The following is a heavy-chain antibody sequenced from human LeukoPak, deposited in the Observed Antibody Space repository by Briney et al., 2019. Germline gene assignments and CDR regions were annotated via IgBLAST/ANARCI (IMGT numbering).Heavy chain of an antibody. J-gene: IGHJ4*02. D-gene: IGHD2-2*01. Sequence: SETLSLTCTVSGASISSYYWTWIRQPAGKGLEWIGRIYTSGSTNYNPSLKSRVAMSVDTSKNQFSLKLSSVTAADTAVYYCARLSADSSSSRGFDYWGQGTLVAVSS. CDR1: GASISSYY. CDR3: ARLSADSSSSRGFDY. CDR2: IYTSGST. V-gene: IGHV4-4*07.